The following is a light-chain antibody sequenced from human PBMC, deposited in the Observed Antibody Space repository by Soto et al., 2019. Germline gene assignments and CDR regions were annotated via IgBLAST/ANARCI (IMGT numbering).Light chain of an antibody. CDR3: SQALQPTRR. CDR1: QSLLHSNGYNY. Sequence: DIVMTQSPLSLPVTPGEPGSISCRSSQSLLHSNGYNYLDWYLQKPGQSPQLLIYLGSNRASGVPDRFSGSGSGTDFTLKISRVEAGDGGVEYCSQALQPTRRFCQGTDVEI. J-gene: IGKJ1*01. V-gene: IGKV2-28*01. CDR2: LGS.